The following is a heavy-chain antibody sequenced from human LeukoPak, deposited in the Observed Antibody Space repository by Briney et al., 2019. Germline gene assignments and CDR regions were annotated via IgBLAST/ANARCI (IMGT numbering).Heavy chain of an antibody. J-gene: IGHJ3*02. Sequence: GGSLRLSCAASGSTFSSHTMNWVRQAPGKGLEWISYISSTSSVIYYADSVKGRFTISRDNAKNSLYLQMNSLRAEDTAVYYCARESGAVDAFDIWGQGTMVTVSS. CDR3: ARESGAVDAFDI. CDR1: GSTFSSHT. CDR2: ISSTSSVI. D-gene: IGHD3-10*01. V-gene: IGHV3-48*04.